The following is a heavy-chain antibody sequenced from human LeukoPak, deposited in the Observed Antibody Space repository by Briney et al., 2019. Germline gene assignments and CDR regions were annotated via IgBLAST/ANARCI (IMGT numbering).Heavy chain of an antibody. D-gene: IGHD3-16*01. J-gene: IGHJ4*02. CDR1: GGSISSSTYY. V-gene: IGHV4-39*01. Sequence: SETLSLTCTVSGGSISSSTYYWGWIRRPPGKGLEWIGSIYYSGSTYYNPSLKSRVTVSVDTSKNQFSLKLSSVTAADTAVYYCVRGSTLRHYQYWGQGTPVTVSS. CDR2: IYYSGST. CDR3: VRGSTLRHYQY.